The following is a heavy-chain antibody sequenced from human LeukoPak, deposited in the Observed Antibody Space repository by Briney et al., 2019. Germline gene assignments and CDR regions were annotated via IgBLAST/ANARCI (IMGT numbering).Heavy chain of an antibody. CDR2: ISGSGGST. Sequence: GGSLRLSCAPSGFTFSSYVMSWVRQAPGKGQEWVSGISGSGGSTYYADSVKGRFTISRDNSKNTLYLQMNSLRAEDTAIYYCAKKGIAAADSFDYWGQGTLVTVSS. D-gene: IGHD6-13*01. CDR3: AKKGIAAADSFDY. CDR1: GFTFSSYV. J-gene: IGHJ4*02. V-gene: IGHV3-23*01.